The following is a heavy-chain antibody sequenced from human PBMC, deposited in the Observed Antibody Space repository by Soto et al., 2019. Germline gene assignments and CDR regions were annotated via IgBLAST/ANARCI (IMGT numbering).Heavy chain of an antibody. CDR1: GFTFSSYG. V-gene: IGHV3-30*18. J-gene: IGHJ6*02. CDR3: AKAIGYCSSSSCRDYYYYYGMDV. CDR2: ISYDGGNK. D-gene: IGHD2-2*03. Sequence: GGSLRLSCAASGFTFSSYGIHWVRQAPGKGLEWVAVISYDGGNKYYADSVKGRFSISRDNSKNTLYLQMNSLRAEDTAVFYCAKAIGYCSSSSCRDYYYYYGMDVWGQGTTVTVSS.